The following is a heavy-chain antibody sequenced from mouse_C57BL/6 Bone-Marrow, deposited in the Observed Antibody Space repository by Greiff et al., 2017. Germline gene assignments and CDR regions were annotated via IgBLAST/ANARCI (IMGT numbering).Heavy chain of an antibody. J-gene: IGHJ1*03. CDR1: GFTFSDYY. Sequence: EVQLVESEGGLVQPGSSMTLSCTASGFTFSDYYMAWVRQVPEKGLEWVANISYDGSSTYYLDFLKSRFIISSDNAKNVLYLQMSSLKSEDTATYNCARERIYSNYGWYIDVWGTGTTVTVSS. D-gene: IGHD2-5*01. CDR3: ARERIYSNYGWYIDV. CDR2: ISYDGSST. V-gene: IGHV5-16*01.